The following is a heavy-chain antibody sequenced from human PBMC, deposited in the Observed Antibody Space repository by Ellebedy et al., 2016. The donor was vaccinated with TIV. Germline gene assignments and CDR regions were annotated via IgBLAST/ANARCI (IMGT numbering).Heavy chain of an antibody. CDR3: ARRNDYGDYINWFDP. D-gene: IGHD4-17*01. CDR1: GGSISSSSYY. J-gene: IGHJ5*02. Sequence: MPSETLSLTCTVSGGSISSSSYYWGWIRQPPGKGLEWIGTIYYSGSTYYNPSLKSRVTISLDTSTNQFSLKLSSVTAADTAVYYCARRNDYGDYINWFDPWGQGTLVTVSS. V-gene: IGHV4-39*01. CDR2: IYYSGST.